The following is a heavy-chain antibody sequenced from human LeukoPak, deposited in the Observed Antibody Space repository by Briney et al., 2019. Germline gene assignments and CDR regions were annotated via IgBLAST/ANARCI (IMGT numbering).Heavy chain of an antibody. V-gene: IGHV3-30*02. D-gene: IGHD6-6*01. Sequence: GGSLRLSCAASGFTFSSYGMHWVRQAPGEGLEWVAFIRYDGSNKYYADSVKGRFTISRDNSKNTLYLQMNSLRAEDTAVYYCAKDRSSSFDYWGQGTLVTVSS. CDR3: AKDRSSSFDY. J-gene: IGHJ4*02. CDR1: GFTFSSYG. CDR2: IRYDGSNK.